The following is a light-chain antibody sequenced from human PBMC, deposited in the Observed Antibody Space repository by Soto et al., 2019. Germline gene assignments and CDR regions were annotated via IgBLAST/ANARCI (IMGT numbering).Light chain of an antibody. J-gene: IGLJ2*01. CDR3: ISYTSNSTGVV. CDR2: DVT. Sequence: QSALTQPASVSGSPGQSITISCTGTSSDVGGYNYVSWYQQHPGEAPKLMIYDVTNRPSGVSNRFSGSKSGNTASLTISGVQAEDEADYYCISYTSNSTGVVFGGGTKVTVL. V-gene: IGLV2-14*01. CDR1: SSDVGGYNY.